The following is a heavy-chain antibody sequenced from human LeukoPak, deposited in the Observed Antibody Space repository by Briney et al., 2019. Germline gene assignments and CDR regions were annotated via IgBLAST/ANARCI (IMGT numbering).Heavy chain of an antibody. V-gene: IGHV3-66*02. CDR1: EFSVSSNY. J-gene: IGHJ6*02. CDR2: IYSDGAT. CDR3: AGESGRRNGVDV. D-gene: IGHD3-10*01. Sequence: GGSLRLSCAASEFSVSSNYMNWVRQAPGKGLEWLSVIYSDGATFYADSVKGRFTISRDSSSNTLFAQMNSLKPEDTGVYYCAGESGRRNGVDVWGLGTTVTVSS.